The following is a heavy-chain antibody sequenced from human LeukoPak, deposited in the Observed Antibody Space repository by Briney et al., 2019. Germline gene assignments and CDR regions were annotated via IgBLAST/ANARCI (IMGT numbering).Heavy chain of an antibody. J-gene: IGHJ6*03. V-gene: IGHV1-2*02. CDR3: ARGSPYSSSWYEYYYYYMDV. Sequence: ASVKVSCKTSGYTFTGYYMHWVRQAPGQGLKWMGWINPNSGGTNYAQKFQGRVTMTRDTSISTAYMELSRLRSDDTAVYYCARGSPYSSSWYEYYYYYMDVWGKGTTVTVSS. CDR2: INPNSGGT. CDR1: GYTFTGYY. D-gene: IGHD6-13*01.